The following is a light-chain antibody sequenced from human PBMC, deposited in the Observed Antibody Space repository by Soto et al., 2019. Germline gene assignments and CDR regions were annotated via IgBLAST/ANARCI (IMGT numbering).Light chain of an antibody. J-gene: IGKJ1*01. Sequence: DIQMTQSPSSLSASVGDRVTITCRASQNIINYLNWYQQKPGKAPNLLIYAASSLQSGVPSRFSGSGSATECTLTSSSLQPEDFATYYCQQRHKHPRTFGQGTKEEIK. V-gene: IGKV1-39*01. CDR3: QQRHKHPRT. CDR2: AAS. CDR1: QNIINY.